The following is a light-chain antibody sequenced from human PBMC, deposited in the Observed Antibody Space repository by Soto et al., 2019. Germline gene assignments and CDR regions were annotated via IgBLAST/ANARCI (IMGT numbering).Light chain of an antibody. J-gene: IGLJ1*01. CDR1: SSDVGGYNY. CDR2: EVS. V-gene: IGLV2-8*01. Sequence: LNQGPSFHCSTGQSLTISCTETSSDVGGYNYVSWYQQHPGKAPKPMIYEVSKRPSGVPDRFSGSKSGNTASLTVSGLQAEDEADYYCSSYAGSNNDVFGTGTKVTVL. CDR3: SSYAGSNNDV.